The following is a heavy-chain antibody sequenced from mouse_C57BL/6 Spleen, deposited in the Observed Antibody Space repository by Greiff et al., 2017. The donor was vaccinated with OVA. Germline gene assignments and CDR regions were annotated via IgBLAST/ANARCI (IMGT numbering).Heavy chain of an antibody. V-gene: IGHV5-4*03. Sequence: EVKVVESGGGLVKPGGSLKLSCAASGFTFSSYAMSWVRQTPEKRLEWVATISDGGSYTYYPDNVKGRFTISRDNAKNNLYLQMSHLKSEDTAMYYCARVNYGSSYSYAMDYWGQGTSVTVSS. J-gene: IGHJ4*01. CDR1: GFTFSSYA. CDR2: ISDGGSYT. CDR3: ARVNYGSSYSYAMDY. D-gene: IGHD1-1*01.